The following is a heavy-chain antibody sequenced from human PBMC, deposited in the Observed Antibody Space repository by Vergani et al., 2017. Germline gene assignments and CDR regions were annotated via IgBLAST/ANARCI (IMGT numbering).Heavy chain of an antibody. V-gene: IGHV3-49*03. CDR3: VRDQVTMLRGSDSLDI. D-gene: IGHD3-10*01. J-gene: IGHJ3*02. CDR1: GFTFGYYA. CDR2: IRSKAYGQAT. Sequence: EVQLVESGGDLVQPGRSLRLSCTASGFTFGYYAMDWFRQAPGQGLEWVGGIRSKAYGQATIYSASVKVTFTISRDDSKSIAYLQMNNLQNEDTAMYYCVRDQVTMLRGSDSLDIWGQGTMVTVSS.